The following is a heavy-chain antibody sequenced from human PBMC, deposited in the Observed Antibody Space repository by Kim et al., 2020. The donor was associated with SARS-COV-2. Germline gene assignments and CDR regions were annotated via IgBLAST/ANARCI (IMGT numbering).Heavy chain of an antibody. V-gene: IGHV3-33*01. CDR1: GFTFNNYG. J-gene: IGHJ6*02. Sequence: GGSLRLSCAASGFTFNNYGMHWVRQAPGKGLEWVAVIWYDGSNKYYADSVKGRFTISRDNSKNTLFLQMNSLRAEDTAVYYWARGAIGQQRKTPQSYYGMDVWGQGTPVTVSS. CDR2: IWYDGSNK. CDR3: ARGAIGQQRKTPQSYYGMDV. D-gene: IGHD6-13*01.